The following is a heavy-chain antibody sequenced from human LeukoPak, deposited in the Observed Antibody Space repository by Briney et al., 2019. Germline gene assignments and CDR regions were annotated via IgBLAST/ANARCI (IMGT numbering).Heavy chain of an antibody. V-gene: IGHV4-30-2*01. CDR1: GGSISSGGYS. J-gene: IGHJ2*01. CDR2: IYHSGST. Sequence: SETLSLTCAVSGGSISSGGYSWSWIRQPPGKGLEWIGYIYHSGSTYYNPSLKSRVTISVDRSKNQFSLKLSSVTAADTAVYYCTRGGRYSYGYWYFDLWGRGTLVTVSS. D-gene: IGHD5-18*01. CDR3: TRGGRYSYGYWYFDL.